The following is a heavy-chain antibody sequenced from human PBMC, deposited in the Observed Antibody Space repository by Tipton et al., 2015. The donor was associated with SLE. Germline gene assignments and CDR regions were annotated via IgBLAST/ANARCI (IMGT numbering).Heavy chain of an antibody. CDR3: ARGIPDGRRYYYYMDV. V-gene: IGHV4-59*11. CDR1: GGSISSHY. CDR2: ISDSGST. J-gene: IGHJ6*03. D-gene: IGHD1-26*01. Sequence: TLSLTCIVSGGSISSHYWNWIRQPPGRGLEWIGYISDSGSTNYNPSLKSRVTISLDTSNNQFSLKVTSVTAADTAVYYCARGIPDGRRYYYYMDVWGKGTTVTVSS.